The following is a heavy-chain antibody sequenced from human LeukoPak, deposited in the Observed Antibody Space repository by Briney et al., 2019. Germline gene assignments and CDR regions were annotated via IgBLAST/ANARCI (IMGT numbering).Heavy chain of an antibody. D-gene: IGHD3-10*01. CDR1: GFTFSTYS. CDR2: ISSSSSTI. Sequence: GGSLRLSCAASGFTFSTYSMTWVRQAPGKGLEWLSFISSSSSTIYYADSVKGRFTISRDNAKNSLYLQMNSLRDEDTAVYYCARLWFGELSFFDYWGQGNLVIVSS. J-gene: IGHJ4*01. CDR3: ARLWFGELSFFDY. V-gene: IGHV3-48*02.